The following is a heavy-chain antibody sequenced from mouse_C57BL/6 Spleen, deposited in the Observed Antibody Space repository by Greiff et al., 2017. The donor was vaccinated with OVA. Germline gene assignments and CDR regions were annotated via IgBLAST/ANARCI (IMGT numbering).Heavy chain of an antibody. V-gene: IGHV1-31*01. D-gene: IGHD2-14*01. CDR2: IYPYNGVS. CDR1: GYSFTGYY. J-gene: IGHJ1*03. Sequence: EVKLMESGPELVKPGASVKISCKASGYSFTGYYMHWVKQSPGNILDWIGYIYPYNGVSSYNQKFKGKATLTVDKSSSTAYMELRSLTSEDSAVDYCARGGVPHWYFDVWGTGTTVTVSS. CDR3: ARGGVPHWYFDV.